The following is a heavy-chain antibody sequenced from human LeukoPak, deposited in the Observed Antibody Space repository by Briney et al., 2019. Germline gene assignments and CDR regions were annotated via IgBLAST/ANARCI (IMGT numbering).Heavy chain of an antibody. CDR3: ARLAAAAEFDY. CDR1: GYTFISYD. D-gene: IGHD6-13*01. Sequence: ASVKLSCKASGYTFISYDINWVRQATGQGLEWMGWMNPNSGNTGYAQKFQGRVTMTRNTSISTAYMELSSLRSEDTAVYYCARLAAAAEFDYWGQGTLVTVSS. CDR2: MNPNSGNT. V-gene: IGHV1-8*01. J-gene: IGHJ4*02.